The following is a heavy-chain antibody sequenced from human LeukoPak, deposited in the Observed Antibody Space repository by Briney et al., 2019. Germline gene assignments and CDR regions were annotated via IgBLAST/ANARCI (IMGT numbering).Heavy chain of an antibody. CDR2: IYPGDSDT. D-gene: IGHD3-22*01. CDR1: GYSFTSYW. CDR3: ARQNYYDSSGYSTYFDY. Sequence: GESLKISCKGSGYSFTSYWIGWVRQMPGKGLEWMGLIYPGDSDTRYSPSFQGQVTISADKSISTAYLQWSSLKASDTAMYYCARQNYYDSSGYSTYFDYWGQGTLVTVSS. J-gene: IGHJ4*02. V-gene: IGHV5-51*01.